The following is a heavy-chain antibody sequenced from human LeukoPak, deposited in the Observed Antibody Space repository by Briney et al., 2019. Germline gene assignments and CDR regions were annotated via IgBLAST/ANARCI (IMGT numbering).Heavy chain of an antibody. V-gene: IGHV4-4*09. J-gene: IGHJ2*01. Sequence: SETLSLTCTVSGGSISSYYWSWIRQPPGKGLEWIGYIYTSGSTNYNPSLKSRVTISVDTSKNQFSLKLSSVTAADTAVYYCARQGRRDGYNGYWYFDLWGRGTLVTVSS. CDR1: GGSISSYY. D-gene: IGHD5-24*01. CDR3: ARQGRRDGYNGYWYFDL. CDR2: IYTSGST.